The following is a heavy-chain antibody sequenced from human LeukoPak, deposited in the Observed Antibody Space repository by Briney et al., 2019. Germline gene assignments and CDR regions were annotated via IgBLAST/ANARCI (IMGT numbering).Heavy chain of an antibody. D-gene: IGHD3-9*01. J-gene: IGHJ6*02. V-gene: IGHV3-74*01. Sequence: GGSLRLSCAASGFTFNNYWIHWVRQVPGKGLVRVSRINNDGSSASYADSVKGRFSISRDNAKNTLYLQMNSLRTEDTAVYYCARAQYYDSSTAGGMDVWDQGTTVTVSS. CDR2: INNDGSSA. CDR3: ARAQYYDSSTAGGMDV. CDR1: GFTFNNYW.